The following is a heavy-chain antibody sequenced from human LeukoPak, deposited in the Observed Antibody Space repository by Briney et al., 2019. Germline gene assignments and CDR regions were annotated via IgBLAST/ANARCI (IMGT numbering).Heavy chain of an antibody. CDR3: ARDLDMRSFVPAADYAFDI. Sequence: ASVKVSCKASGGTFSSYAISWVRQAPGQGLEWMGWINPNSGGTNYAQKFQGRVTMTRDTSISTAYMELSRLRSDDTAVYYCARDLDMRSFVPAADYAFDIRGQGTMVTVSS. V-gene: IGHV1-2*02. CDR2: INPNSGGT. CDR1: GGTFSSYA. D-gene: IGHD2-2*01. J-gene: IGHJ3*02.